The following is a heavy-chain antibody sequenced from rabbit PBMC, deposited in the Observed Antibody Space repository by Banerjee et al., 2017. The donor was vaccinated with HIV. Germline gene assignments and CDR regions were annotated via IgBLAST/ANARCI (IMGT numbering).Heavy chain of an antibody. Sequence: EESGGGLVKPEGSLTLTCTASGFSFSSSYWICWVRQAPGKGLEWIACIYAGGSGITYYASWAKGRFTISKTSSTTVTLQMTSLTAADTATYFCARDGLYYGMDLWGPGTLVTVS. CDR2: IYAGGSGIT. CDR3: ARDGLYYGMDL. CDR1: GFSFSSSYW. V-gene: IGHV1S45*01. J-gene: IGHJ6*01.